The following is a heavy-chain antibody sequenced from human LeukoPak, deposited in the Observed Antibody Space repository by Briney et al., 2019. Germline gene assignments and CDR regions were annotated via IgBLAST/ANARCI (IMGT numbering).Heavy chain of an antibody. V-gene: IGHV3-9*01. CDR1: GFTFDDYA. CDR3: AKDGASGWTSGFDY. Sequence: PGGSLRLSCAAFGFTFDDYAMHWVRQAPGKGLEWVSGISWNGGRIGYADSVKGRFTISRDNAKNSLTLQMNSLRAEDTALYYCAKDGASGWTSGFDYWGQGTLVTVSS. CDR2: ISWNGGRI. D-gene: IGHD6-19*01. J-gene: IGHJ4*02.